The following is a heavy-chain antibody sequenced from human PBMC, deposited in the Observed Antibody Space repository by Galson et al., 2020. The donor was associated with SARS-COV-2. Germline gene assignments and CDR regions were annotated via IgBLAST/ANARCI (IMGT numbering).Heavy chain of an antibody. CDR2: ITPVLRTS. Sequence: KISCKTAGAPFTRHTFSWVRQARGQRLEWMGGITPVLRTSDYAQEFQGRVTITADESTSTIYMELSSLRFDDTAVYYCASAMGTLYFYDTTYWGQGTLISVAS. CDR3: ASAMGTLYFYDTTY. J-gene: IGHJ4*02. V-gene: IGHV1-69*16. D-gene: IGHD3-22*01. CDR1: GAPFTRHT.